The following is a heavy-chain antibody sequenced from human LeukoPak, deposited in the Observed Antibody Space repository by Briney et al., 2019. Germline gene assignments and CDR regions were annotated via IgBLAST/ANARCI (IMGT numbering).Heavy chain of an antibody. V-gene: IGHV3-48*04. CDR1: GFTFSSYA. D-gene: IGHD5-24*01. J-gene: IGHJ4*02. CDR3: AIETPRRGETRDGYR. Sequence: GGSLRLSCAASGFTFSSYAMHWVRQAPGKGLEWVSYISLSSTKIDYAASVRGRFTISRDTAKSSMYLQVNSLRSEHTAVYYCAIETPRRGETRDGYRWGQGTLVTVSS. CDR2: ISLSSTKI.